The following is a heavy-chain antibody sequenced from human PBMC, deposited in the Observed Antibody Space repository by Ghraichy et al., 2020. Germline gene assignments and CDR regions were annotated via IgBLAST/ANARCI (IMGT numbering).Heavy chain of an antibody. CDR3: AKPGVEWLFDY. CDR2: ISGSGGST. J-gene: IGHJ4*02. V-gene: IGHV3-23*01. CDR1: GFTFSSYA. Sequence: GESLNISCAASGFTFSSYAMSWVRQAPGKGLEWVSAISGSGGSTYYADSVKGRFTISRDNSKNTLYLQMNSLRAEDTAVYYCAKPGVEWLFDYWGQGTLVTVSS. D-gene: IGHD3-3*01.